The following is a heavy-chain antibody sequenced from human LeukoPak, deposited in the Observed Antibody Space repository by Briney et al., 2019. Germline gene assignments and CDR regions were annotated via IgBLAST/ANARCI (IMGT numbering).Heavy chain of an antibody. CDR2: ISYDGSNK. Sequence: GGSLRLSCAASGFTFSSYAMHWVRQAPGKGLEWVAVISYDGSNKYYADSVKGRFTISRDNSKNTLYLQMSSLRVEDTAIYYCAKSRAPDTTLLFDYWGQGTLVTVSS. CDR1: GFTFSSYA. J-gene: IGHJ4*02. D-gene: IGHD1-1*01. CDR3: AKSRAPDTTLLFDY. V-gene: IGHV3-30-3*02.